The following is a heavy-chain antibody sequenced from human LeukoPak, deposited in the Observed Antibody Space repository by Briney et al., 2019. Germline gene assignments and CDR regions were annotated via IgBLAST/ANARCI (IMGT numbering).Heavy chain of an antibody. CDR2: ISGSGDNT. D-gene: IGHD3-22*01. J-gene: IGHJ2*01. CDR3: AGGLGWYFDL. Sequence: GGSLRLSCAASGFSFRTYGMSWVRQAPGKRLEWVSGISGSGDNTHNADFVKGRFTISRDNAKNSAYLQMNGLRPEDTAIYYCAGGLGWYFDLWGRGTLVTVSS. V-gene: IGHV3-21*01. CDR1: GFSFRTYG.